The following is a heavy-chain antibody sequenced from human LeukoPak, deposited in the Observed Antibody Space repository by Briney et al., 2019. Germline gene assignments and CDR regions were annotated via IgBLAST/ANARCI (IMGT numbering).Heavy chain of an antibody. CDR3: AKGYGSSWIKNYFDY. CDR2: ISGSGGST. Sequence: GGSLRLSCAASGFMFSNYWMTWVRQAPGKGLEWVSGISGSGGSTYYADSVKGRSTISRDNSKNTLYLQMNSLRAEDTAVYYCAKGYGSSWIKNYFDYWGQGTLVTVSP. V-gene: IGHV3-23*01. D-gene: IGHD6-13*01. J-gene: IGHJ4*02. CDR1: GFMFSNYW.